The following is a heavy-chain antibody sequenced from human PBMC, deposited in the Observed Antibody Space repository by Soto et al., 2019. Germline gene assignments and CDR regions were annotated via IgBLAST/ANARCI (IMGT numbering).Heavy chain of an antibody. CDR3: ARHPGVAAHYY. V-gene: IGHV4-39*01. CDR1: GGSVTSSVYY. Sequence: PSETLSLTCTVSGGSVTSSVYYWGWIRQPPGKGLEWIASIYHSGSSYINPSLKSRGTISVDTSKNQFSLRLTSVTAADSAVYYCARHPGVAAHYYLGQGTLVTVSS. D-gene: IGHD6-13*01. J-gene: IGHJ4*02. CDR2: IYHSGSS.